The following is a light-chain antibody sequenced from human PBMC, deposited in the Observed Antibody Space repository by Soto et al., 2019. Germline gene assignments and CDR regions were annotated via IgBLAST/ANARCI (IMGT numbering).Light chain of an antibody. CDR2: EVS. CDR3: SSFTRSNTWV. CDR1: NSDVGGYSY. V-gene: IGLV2-14*01. Sequence: QSALPQPASVSGSPGHSITISCTGTNSDVGGYSYVSWFQQHPGKAPKLIIYEVSNRPSGVSIRFSGSKSGNTASLTVSGLQAEDEADYYCSSFTRSNTWVIGGGTKVTVL. J-gene: IGLJ3*02.